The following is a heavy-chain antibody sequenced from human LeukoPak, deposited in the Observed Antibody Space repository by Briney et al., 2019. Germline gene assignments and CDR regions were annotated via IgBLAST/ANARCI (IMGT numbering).Heavy chain of an antibody. V-gene: IGHV4-39*01. CDR3: ASWPPSTRARIFDY. D-gene: IGHD2-15*01. J-gene: IGHJ4*02. CDR1: GGSISSSSYY. Sequence: SETLSLTCTVSGGSISSSSYYWGWIRQPPGKGLEWIGSIYYSGSTYYNPSLKSRVTISVDTSKNQFSLKLSSVTATDTAVYYCASWPPSTRARIFDYWGQGTLVTVSS. CDR2: IYYSGST.